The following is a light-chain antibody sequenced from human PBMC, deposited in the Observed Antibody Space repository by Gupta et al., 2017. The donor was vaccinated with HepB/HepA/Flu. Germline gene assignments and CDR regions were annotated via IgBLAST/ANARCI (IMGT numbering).Light chain of an antibody. Sequence: QSALTQPASVTASPTRSITISCTRTSSDVGGYNYVSWYQQHPGKAPKLMIYDVSNRPSGVSNRFSGSKSGNTASLTISGLQAEDEADYYCSSYTSSSTLVFGGGTKLTVL. CDR1: SSDVGGYNY. V-gene: IGLV2-14*01. J-gene: IGLJ2*01. CDR2: DVS. CDR3: SSYTSSSTLV.